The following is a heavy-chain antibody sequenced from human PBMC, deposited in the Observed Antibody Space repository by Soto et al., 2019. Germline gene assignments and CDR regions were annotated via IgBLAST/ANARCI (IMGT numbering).Heavy chain of an antibody. CDR3: AWGYYLDY. CDR2: IYHSGST. D-gene: IGHD3-16*01. V-gene: IGHV4-38-2*01. J-gene: IGHJ4*02. CDR1: GYSISSGYY. Sequence: PSETLSLTCAVSGYSISSGYYWGWIRQPPGKGLEWIGSIYHSGSTYYNPSLKSRVTISVDTSKNQFSLKLSSVTAADTAVYYCAWGYYLDYWGQGTLVTVSS.